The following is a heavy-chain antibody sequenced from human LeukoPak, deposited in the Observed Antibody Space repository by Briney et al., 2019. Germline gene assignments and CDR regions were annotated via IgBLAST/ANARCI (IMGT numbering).Heavy chain of an antibody. D-gene: IGHD6-13*01. CDR1: GYTFTSYD. J-gene: IGHJ4*02. CDR3: ARDSSWEYSSSWYEPYIDY. V-gene: IGHV1-8*01. CDR2: MSPNSGNT. Sequence: ASVKVSCKASGYTFTSYDINWVRQATGQGLEWMGWMSPNSGNTGYAQKFQGRVTMTRNTSISTAYMELSNLRSEDTAVYYCARDSSWEYSSSWYEPYIDYWGQGTLVTVSS.